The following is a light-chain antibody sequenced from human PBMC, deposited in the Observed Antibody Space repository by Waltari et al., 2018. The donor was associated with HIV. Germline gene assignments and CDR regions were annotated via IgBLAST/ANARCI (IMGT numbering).Light chain of an antibody. CDR2: YDS. J-gene: IGLJ3*02. CDR3: QVWDTTSEHRV. CDR1: NIGTKS. V-gene: IGLV3-21*04. Sequence: SYVLTQPPSVSVAPGKTARITCVGNNIGTKSVCWYQQKPGQAPVLGINYDSYRPSGIPERFSGSNAGNTATLTISRVEAGDEADYYCQVWDTTSEHRVFGGQTKLTVL.